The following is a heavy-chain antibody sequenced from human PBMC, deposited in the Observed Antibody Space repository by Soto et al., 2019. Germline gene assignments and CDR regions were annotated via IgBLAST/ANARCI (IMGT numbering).Heavy chain of an antibody. J-gene: IGHJ6*04. CDR3: ATRYSSSPPGYYYVSAF. CDR2: IIPIFGTA. V-gene: IGHV1-69*13. Sequence: PSLYASSRTSGGPFRSYAISWVRPATGKGLEWMGGIIPIFGTANYAQKFQGRVTITADESTNTAHMELSSLRSEDTAVYYCATRYSSSPPGYYYVSAFLGKSTPVT. CDR1: GGPFRSYA. D-gene: IGHD6-6*01.